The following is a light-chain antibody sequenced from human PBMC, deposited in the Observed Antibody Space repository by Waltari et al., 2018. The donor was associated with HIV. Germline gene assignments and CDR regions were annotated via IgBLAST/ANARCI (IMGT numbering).Light chain of an antibody. CDR1: SGSVSTNNH. J-gene: IGLJ3*02. V-gene: IGLV8-61*01. CDR3: VVYRGSGGWV. Sequence: QTVVTQEPSFSVSPGGTVTLTCGLSSGSVSTNNHPNWYQQTPGQAPRTIIYSTNTRSSGVPDRFSGSILGNKAALTITGAQADDESDYYCVVYRGSGGWVFGGGTKLTVL. CDR2: STN.